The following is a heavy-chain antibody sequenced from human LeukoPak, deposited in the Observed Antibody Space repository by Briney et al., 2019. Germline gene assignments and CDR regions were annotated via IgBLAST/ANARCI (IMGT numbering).Heavy chain of an antibody. CDR1: AFTFTDYY. D-gene: IGHD3-10*02. CDR2: ISSSGSTI. J-gene: IGHJ6*04. V-gene: IGHV3-11*04. Sequence: GGSLRLSCAAAAFTFTDYYISWIRQAPGKGLQWVSYISSSGSTIYYADSVKGRFTISRDNAKNSLYLQMNGLRAEDTAVYYCAELGITMIGGVWGKGTTVTISS. CDR3: AELGITMIGGV.